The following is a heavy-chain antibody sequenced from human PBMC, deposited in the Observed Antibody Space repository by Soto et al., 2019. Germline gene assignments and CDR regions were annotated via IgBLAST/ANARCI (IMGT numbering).Heavy chain of an antibody. D-gene: IGHD4-17*01. Sequence: SVKVSCKASGGTFSSYTISWVRQAPGQGLEWMGRIIPILGIANYAQKFQGRVTITADKSTSTAYMKLSSLRSEDTAVYYCARDHLYGDDAFDIWGQGTMVTVSS. CDR3: ARDHLYGDDAFDI. V-gene: IGHV1-69*04. CDR1: GGTFSSYT. CDR2: IIPILGIA. J-gene: IGHJ3*02.